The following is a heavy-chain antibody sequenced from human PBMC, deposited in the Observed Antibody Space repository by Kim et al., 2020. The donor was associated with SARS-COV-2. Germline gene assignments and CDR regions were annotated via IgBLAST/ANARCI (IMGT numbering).Heavy chain of an antibody. Sequence: STNYDPTHKSRVTISVDTSKNQFSLKLSSVTAADTAVYYCATTGRRGMDVWGQGTTVTVSS. CDR3: ATTGRRGMDV. CDR2: ST. V-gene: IGHV4-34*01. D-gene: IGHD1-1*01. J-gene: IGHJ6*02.